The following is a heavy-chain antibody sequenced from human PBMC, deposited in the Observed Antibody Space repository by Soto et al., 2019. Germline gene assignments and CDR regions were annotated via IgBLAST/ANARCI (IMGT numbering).Heavy chain of an antibody. CDR2: IYYSGNT. Sequence: SETLSLTCTVSGGSLSRGGYYWSWIRQHPGKGLEWIGYIYYSGNTYYNPSLKSRVTISVDTSKNQFSLKLTSVTAADTAVYYCARSVFPWGQGTLVTVSS. V-gene: IGHV4-31*03. CDR1: GGSLSRGGYY. J-gene: IGHJ5*02. CDR3: ARSVFP.